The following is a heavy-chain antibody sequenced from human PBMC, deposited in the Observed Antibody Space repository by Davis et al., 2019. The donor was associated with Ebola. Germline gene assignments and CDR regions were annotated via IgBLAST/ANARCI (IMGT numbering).Heavy chain of an antibody. CDR3: ARGGAYSGSYYFDS. J-gene: IGHJ4*02. Sequence: PSETLSLTCAVSGGSISNAYYSWHWIRQPPGKGLEWIGYNYHSGNPYYNPSLKSRVTISVDRSKNQFSLDLSSVTAADTAVYYCARGGAYSGSYYFDSWGQGTLVTVSS. D-gene: IGHD1-26*01. CDR1: GGSISNAYYS. CDR2: NYHSGNP. V-gene: IGHV4-30-2*01.